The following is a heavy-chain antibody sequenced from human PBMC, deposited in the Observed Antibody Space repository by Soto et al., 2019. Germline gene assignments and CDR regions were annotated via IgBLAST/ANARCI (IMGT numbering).Heavy chain of an antibody. CDR1: GYTFTSYG. CDR3: ARDGALGENYYCYGMDV. CDR2: IGAYNGNT. V-gene: IGHV1-18*01. D-gene: IGHD3-16*01. J-gene: IGHJ6*02. Sequence: QVQLVQSGAEVKKPGASVKVSCKASGYTFTSYGISWVRQAPGQGLEWMGWIGAYNGNTNYAQKLQGRVTMTTDTSTSTAYMELRSLRSDDTAVYYCARDGALGENYYCYGMDVWGQGTTVTVSS.